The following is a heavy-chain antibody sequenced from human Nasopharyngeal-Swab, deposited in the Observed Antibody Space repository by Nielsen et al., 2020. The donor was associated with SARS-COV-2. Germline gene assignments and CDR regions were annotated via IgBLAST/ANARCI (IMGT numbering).Heavy chain of an antibody. CDR2: IRSKGNSYAT. V-gene: IGHV3-73*01. CDR3: TRCGGSCYTGKDY. CDR1: GFTFSAHY. J-gene: IGHJ4*02. D-gene: IGHD2-15*01. Sequence: GESLKISCAASGFTFSAHYMDWVRQAPGKGLEWVGRIRSKGNSYATAYAASVKGRFTISRDDSKNTAYLQMNSLITEDTAVYYCTRCGGSCYTGKDYWGQGTLVTVSS.